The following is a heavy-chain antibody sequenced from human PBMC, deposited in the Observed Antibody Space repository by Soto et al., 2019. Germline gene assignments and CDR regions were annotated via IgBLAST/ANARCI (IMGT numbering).Heavy chain of an antibody. CDR3: ARSVRRLSWFDP. J-gene: IGHJ5*02. D-gene: IGHD3-10*01. Sequence: EVQLLESGGDVVQPGGSLRLSCATSGFPFSAFAMNWVRHAPGKGLEWVSGIGGSGASIYYADSVKGRFTISRDNSTNTVYLQMNSLRAEDTAFYYCARSVRRLSWFDPWGQGTLVTVSS. CDR1: GFPFSAFA. CDR2: IGGSGASI. V-gene: IGHV3-23*01.